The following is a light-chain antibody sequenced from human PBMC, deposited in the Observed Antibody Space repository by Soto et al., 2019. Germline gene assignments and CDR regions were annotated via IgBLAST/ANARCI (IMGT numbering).Light chain of an antibody. CDR1: QSVLYSSNNKNY. CDR2: WAS. CDR3: HQYYSTPRT. J-gene: IGKJ1*01. Sequence: DIVMTQSPDSLAVSLGERATINCKSSQSVLYSSNNKNYLAWYQQKPGQPPRLLIYWASTRESGVPDRFSGSGSGTDFTLTISSLQAEDVAVYYCHQYYSTPRTSGQGTKVEIK. V-gene: IGKV4-1*01.